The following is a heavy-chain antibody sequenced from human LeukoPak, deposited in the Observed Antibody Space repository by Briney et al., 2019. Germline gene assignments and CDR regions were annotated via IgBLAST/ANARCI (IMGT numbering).Heavy chain of an antibody. CDR1: GYTFISYG. CDR3: AREGMATIQQTGYYGMDV. Sequence: ASVKVSCKASGYTFISYGISWVRQAPGQGLEWMGGIIPIFGTANYAQKFQGRVTITADESTSTAYMELSSLRSEDTAVYYCAREGMATIQQTGYYGMDVWGQGTTVTVSS. V-gene: IGHV1-69*13. J-gene: IGHJ6*02. CDR2: IIPIFGTA. D-gene: IGHD5-24*01.